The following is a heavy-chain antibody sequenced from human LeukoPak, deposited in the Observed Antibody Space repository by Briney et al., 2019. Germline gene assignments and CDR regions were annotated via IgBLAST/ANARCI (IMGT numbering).Heavy chain of an antibody. V-gene: IGHV3-21*01. Sequence: GGSLRLSCAASGFTFSSYSMNWVRQAPGKGLEWVSSISSSSSYIYYADSVKGRFTISRDNAKNSLYLQMNSLRAEDTAVYYCARARGRHCTNGVCYSDYWGQGTLVTVSS. CDR1: GFTFSSYS. CDR2: ISSSSSYI. CDR3: ARARGRHCTNGVCYSDY. J-gene: IGHJ4*02. D-gene: IGHD2-8*01.